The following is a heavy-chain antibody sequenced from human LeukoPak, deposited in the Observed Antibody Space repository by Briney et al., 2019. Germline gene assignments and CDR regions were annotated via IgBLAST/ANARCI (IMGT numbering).Heavy chain of an antibody. D-gene: IGHD3-22*01. V-gene: IGHV1-69*05. J-gene: IGHJ4*02. CDR1: GGTFSSYA. CDR2: IIPIFGTA. CDR3: ARGNYYDSSGYYSSYYFDY. Sequence: SVKVSCKASGGTFSSYAISWVRQAPGQGLEWMGGIIPIFGTANYAQKLQGRVTITTDESTSTAYMELSSLRSEDTAVYYCARGNYYDSSGYYSSYYFDYWGQGTLVTVSS.